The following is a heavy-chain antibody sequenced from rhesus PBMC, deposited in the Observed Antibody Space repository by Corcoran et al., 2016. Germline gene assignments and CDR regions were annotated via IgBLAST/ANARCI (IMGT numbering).Heavy chain of an antibody. J-gene: IGHJ4*01. CDR3: ARNRGYSSGWYYY. CDR2: ISGSGGST. CDR1: GGSISSNY. D-gene: IGHD6-31*01. Sequence: QVQLQESGPGLVKPSETLSLTCAVSGGSISSNYWSWIRQPPGKGLEWIGRISGSGGSTDYTPSRKSRVTISPDTSKNQFSLKLSAVTAADTAVYYCARNRGYSSGWYYYWGQGVLVTVSS. V-gene: IGHV4-173*01.